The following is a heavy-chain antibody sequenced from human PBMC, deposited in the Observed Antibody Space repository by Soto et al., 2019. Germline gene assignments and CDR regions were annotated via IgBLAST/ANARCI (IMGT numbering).Heavy chain of an antibody. CDR1: GGSISNYY. CDR2: IYYSGST. V-gene: IGHV4-59*08. J-gene: IGHJ4*02. CDR3: ARHVVPAANYFDY. Sequence: QVQLQESGPGLVKPSETLSLTCTVSGGSISNYYWSWIRQPPGKGLEWIAYIYYSGSTNYNPSLKSRVTISLDTSKNHFSLKLSSVTAADTAVYYCARHVVPAANYFDYWGQVTLVTVSS. D-gene: IGHD2-2*01.